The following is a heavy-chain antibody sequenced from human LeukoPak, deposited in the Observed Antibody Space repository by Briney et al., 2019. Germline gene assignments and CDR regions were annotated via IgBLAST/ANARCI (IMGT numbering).Heavy chain of an antibody. J-gene: IGHJ6*03. Sequence: SETLSLTCTVSGGSISSYYWSWIRQPAGKGLEWIGRIYTSGSTNYNPSLKSRVTISVDTSKNQFSLKLSSVTAADTAVYYCARGGATVTTTIPPRYYYYYMDVWGKGTTVTVSS. D-gene: IGHD4-17*01. CDR2: IYTSGST. V-gene: IGHV4-4*07. CDR3: ARGGATVTTTIPPRYYYYYMDV. CDR1: GGSISSYY.